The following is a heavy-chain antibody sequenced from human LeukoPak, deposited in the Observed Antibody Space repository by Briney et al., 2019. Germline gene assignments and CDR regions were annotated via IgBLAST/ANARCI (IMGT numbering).Heavy chain of an antibody. CDR2: IYTSGST. Sequence: PSQTLSLTSTVSGGSISSGSYYWSWIRQPAGKGLEWIGRIYTSGSTNYNPSLKSRVTISVDTSKNQFSLKLSSVTAADTAVYYCARSLDTFDDYWGQGTLVTVSS. J-gene: IGHJ4*02. CDR1: GGSISSGSYY. CDR3: ARSLDTFDDY. V-gene: IGHV4-61*02. D-gene: IGHD3-16*01.